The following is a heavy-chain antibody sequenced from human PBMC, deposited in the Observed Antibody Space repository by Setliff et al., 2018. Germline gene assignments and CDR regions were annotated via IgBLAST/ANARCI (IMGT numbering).Heavy chain of an antibody. D-gene: IGHD2-2*03. CDR2: VSSRGNT. CDR3: ARDPGYPSGVAGGFDT. V-gene: IGHV4-61*09. Sequence: PSETLSLTCSLSGDFISSGSYYWSWIRQTAGNGLEWIGHVSSRGNTNYNPSLKSRVTISIDTSSKHFSLILISVTAADTAVYYCARDPGYPSGVAGGFDTWGQGTTVT. CDR1: GDFISSGSYY. J-gene: IGHJ3*02.